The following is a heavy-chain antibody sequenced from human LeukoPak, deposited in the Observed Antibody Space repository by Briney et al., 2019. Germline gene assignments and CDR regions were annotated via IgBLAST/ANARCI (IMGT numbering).Heavy chain of an antibody. V-gene: IGHV3-20*04. CDR3: AREYGDYSSYFDL. CDR2: ITWNGAST. J-gene: IGHJ2*01. Sequence: GGSLRLSCAASGFTFDDYGMSWVRQAPGKGLEWVTGITWNGASTGFADSVKGRFTISRDNAKNSLYLGMSSLRAEDAALYYCAREYGDYSSYFDLWGRGTLVTVSS. D-gene: IGHD4-17*01. CDR1: GFTFDDYG.